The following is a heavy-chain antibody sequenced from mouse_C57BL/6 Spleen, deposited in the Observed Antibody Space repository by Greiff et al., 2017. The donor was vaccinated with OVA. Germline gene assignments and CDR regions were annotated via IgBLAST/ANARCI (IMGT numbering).Heavy chain of an antibody. Sequence: VHLVESGPGLVQPSQSLSITCTVSGFSLTSYGVHWVRQSPGKGLEWLGVIWRGGSTDYNAAFISILSISKDNSKSQVFFKMNSLQADDTAIYYCARGDSNYEFAYWGQGTLVTVSA. J-gene: IGHJ3*01. CDR2: IWRGGST. V-gene: IGHV2-2*01. CDR1: GFSLTSYG. D-gene: IGHD2-5*01. CDR3: ARGDSNYEFAY.